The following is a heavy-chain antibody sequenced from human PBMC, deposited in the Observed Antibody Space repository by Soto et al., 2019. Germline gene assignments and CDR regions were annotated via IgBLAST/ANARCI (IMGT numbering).Heavy chain of an antibody. Sequence: EVQLVASGGGLAQPGGSLRLSCAASGFTFSRYSMNWVRQAPGKGLEWVSYISSSSSTIYYADSVKGRFTISRDNAKNSLSLQMNILRDEDTAVYYCARGDYGDYVNYSYYFGLDVWGQGTTVTVSS. J-gene: IGHJ6*02. CDR3: ARGDYGDYVNYSYYFGLDV. V-gene: IGHV3-48*02. D-gene: IGHD4-17*01. CDR1: GFTFSRYS. CDR2: ISSSSSTI.